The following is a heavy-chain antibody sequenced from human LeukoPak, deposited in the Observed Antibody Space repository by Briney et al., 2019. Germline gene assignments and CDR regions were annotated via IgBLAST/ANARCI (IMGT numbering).Heavy chain of an antibody. CDR1: SGSISSGDYY. V-gene: IGHV4-30-4*01. Sequence: SETLSLTCTVSSGSISSGDYYWSWIRQPPGKGLEWIGYISSSGTTYYNPSLRSRITISVDSSKSQFSLNLSSVTASDTAVYYCAGVGNGGYGGFDYWGQGTLVTVSS. CDR2: ISSSGTT. J-gene: IGHJ4*02. D-gene: IGHD5-12*01. CDR3: AGVGNGGYGGFDY.